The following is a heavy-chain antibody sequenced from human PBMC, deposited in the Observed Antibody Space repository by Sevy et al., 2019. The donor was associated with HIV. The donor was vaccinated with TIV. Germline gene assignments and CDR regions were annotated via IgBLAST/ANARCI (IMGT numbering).Heavy chain of an antibody. V-gene: IGHV3-21*01. CDR2: ISSTSGYI. CDR1: GFTFSSYR. D-gene: IGHD1-1*01. J-gene: IGHJ4*02. CDR3: ARAVLEISTWRSDY. Sequence: GGSLRLSCAASGFTFSSYRMTWVSQAPGKGLEWVSCISSTSGYINYADSVKGRFTISRDNAKNLLYLQMDSLRAEDTAVYYCARAVLEISTWRSDYWGQGTLVTVSS.